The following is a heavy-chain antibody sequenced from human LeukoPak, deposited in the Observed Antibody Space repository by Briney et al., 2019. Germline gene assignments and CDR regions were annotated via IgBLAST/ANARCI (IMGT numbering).Heavy chain of an antibody. CDR2: IYSGGST. Sequence: GGSLRLSCAASGFTFSDYYMSWIRQAPGKGLEWVSVIYSGGSTYYADSVKGRFTISRDNSKNTLYLQMNSLRAEDTAVYYCARVPIGSGSYYMDVWGKGTTVTVSS. V-gene: IGHV3-66*02. CDR1: GFTFSDYY. CDR3: ARVPIGSGSYYMDV. D-gene: IGHD3-10*01. J-gene: IGHJ6*03.